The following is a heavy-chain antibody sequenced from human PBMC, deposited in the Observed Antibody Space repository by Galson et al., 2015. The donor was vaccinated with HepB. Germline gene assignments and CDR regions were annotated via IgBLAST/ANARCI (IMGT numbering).Heavy chain of an antibody. CDR2: ISSSSSTK. V-gene: IGHV3-48*04. D-gene: IGHD1-26*01. CDR1: GFTFSSYS. Sequence: SLRLSCAASGFTFSSYSMNWVRQAPGKGLEWVSYISSSSSTKYFADSVKGRFSISRDNAKNSLYLQVSSPRAEDTAVYYCARVEWEVGGVNDMDVWGKGTTVTVSS. J-gene: IGHJ6*03. CDR3: ARVEWEVGGVNDMDV.